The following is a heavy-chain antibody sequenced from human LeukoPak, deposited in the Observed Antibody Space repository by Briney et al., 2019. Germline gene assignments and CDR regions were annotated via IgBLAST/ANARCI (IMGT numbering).Heavy chain of an antibody. V-gene: IGHV7-4-1*02. D-gene: IGHD2-2*01. CDR3: ARVDRTSRYHLHPYYFDY. CDR2: IHPSTGNP. CDR1: GYTFTNYA. J-gene: IGHJ4*02. Sequence: GASVKVSCKASGYTFTNYAMNWVRQAPGQGLECMGWIHPSTGNPTYAQGFTGWFVFSLDTSVSTAYLQISSLKAEDTAVYYCARVDRTSRYHLHPYYFDYWGQGTLVTVSS.